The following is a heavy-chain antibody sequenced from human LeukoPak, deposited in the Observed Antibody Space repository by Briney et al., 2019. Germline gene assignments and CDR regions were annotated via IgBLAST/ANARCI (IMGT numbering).Heavy chain of an antibody. Sequence: GGSLRLSCAASGFTFDDYGMSWVRQAPGKGLEWVSGINWNGGSTGYADSVKGRFTISRDNAKNSLYLQMNSLRAEDTAVYYCARGYQPYCSSTSCSGLLFDYWGQGTLVTVSS. CDR2: INWNGGST. J-gene: IGHJ4*02. V-gene: IGHV3-20*04. CDR3: ARGYQPYCSSTSCSGLLFDY. D-gene: IGHD2-2*01. CDR1: GFTFDDYG.